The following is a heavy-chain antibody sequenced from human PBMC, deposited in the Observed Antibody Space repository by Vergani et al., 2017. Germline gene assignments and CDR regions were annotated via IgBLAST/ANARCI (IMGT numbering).Heavy chain of an antibody. V-gene: IGHV4-31*03. J-gene: IGHJ4*02. CDR1: GGSISSGGYY. CDR2: INYSGST. Sequence: QVQLQESGPGLVKPSQTLSLTCTVSGGSISSGGYYWSWIRQLPGKGLDCIGYINYSGSTYYNPSLKSRVTISVDTSKTQFSLKLSSVTAADAAVYYCARAPHNPGYLDYWGQGTLVTVSS. CDR3: ARAPHNPGYLDY.